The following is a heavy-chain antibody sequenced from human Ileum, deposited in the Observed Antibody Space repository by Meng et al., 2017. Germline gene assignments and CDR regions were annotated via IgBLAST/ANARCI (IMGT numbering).Heavy chain of an antibody. CDR2: MYHCGTT. D-gene: IGHD6-19*01. Sequence: PALVRTSEPLSLTPAASGCSLNSGNWWVWDRQPPGKGLEWIGEMYHCGTTNYNPSLKSRVTISLDTSKNQLSLKLTSVTAADTAVYYCVRHIGVPGTRGFDYWGQGTLVTVSS. CDR1: GCSLNSGNW. V-gene: IGHV4-4*02. J-gene: IGHJ4*02. CDR3: VRHIGVPGTRGFDY.